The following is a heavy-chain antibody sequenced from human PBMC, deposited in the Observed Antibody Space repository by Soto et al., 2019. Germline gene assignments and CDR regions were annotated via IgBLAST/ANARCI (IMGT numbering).Heavy chain of an antibody. J-gene: IGHJ4*02. D-gene: IGHD6-19*01. CDR1: GGSFSGYY. Sequence: PSETLSLTCAVYGGSFSGYYWSWIRQPPGKGLEWIGEINHSGSTNYNPSLKSRVTISVDTSKNQFSLKLSSVTAADTAVYYCAREIIAVADLYFDYWGQGTLVTVSS. V-gene: IGHV4-34*01. CDR2: INHSGST. CDR3: AREIIAVADLYFDY.